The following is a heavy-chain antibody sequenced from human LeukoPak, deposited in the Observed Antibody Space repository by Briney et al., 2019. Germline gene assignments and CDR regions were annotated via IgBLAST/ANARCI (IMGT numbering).Heavy chain of an antibody. Sequence: SQTLSLTCTVSGGSISSGGYYWSWIRQPPGKGLEWIGYIYHSGSTYYNPSLKSRVTISVDTSKNQFSLKLSSVTAADTAVYYCARTLQAEFDPWGQGTLVTVSS. CDR1: GGSISSGGYY. V-gene: IGHV4-30-2*01. D-gene: IGHD3-16*01. CDR3: ARTLQAEFDP. J-gene: IGHJ5*02. CDR2: IYHSGST.